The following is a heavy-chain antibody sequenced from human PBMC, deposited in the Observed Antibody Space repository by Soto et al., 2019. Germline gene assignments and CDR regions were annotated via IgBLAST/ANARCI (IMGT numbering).Heavy chain of an antibody. V-gene: IGHV3-21*01. CDR1: GFTFHTYT. CDR3: ARDRKLGPGPNYYYYGMDV. J-gene: IGHJ6*02. Sequence: GGSLRLSCAASGFTFHTYTMNWVRQAPGKGLEWVSSISRSSAYIYYADSVKGRFTISRDNAKDSLFLQMNGLRAEDTAVYYCARDRKLGPGPNYYYYGMDVWGQGTTVTVSS. CDR2: ISRSSAYI.